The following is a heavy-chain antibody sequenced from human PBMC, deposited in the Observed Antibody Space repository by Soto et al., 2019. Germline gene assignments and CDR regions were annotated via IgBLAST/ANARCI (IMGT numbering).Heavy chain of an antibody. J-gene: IGHJ6*02. D-gene: IGHD4-4*01. CDR3: ASHSYSPHYYYYATEV. Sequence: GGSLRLSCAASGFTVSSNYMSWVRQAPGKGLEWVSGIYSGGSTYYADSVKGRFTISRDNSKNTLYLQMNSLRAEDTTVYYCASHSYSPHYYYYATEVWGQGTTVTVSS. CDR2: IYSGGST. V-gene: IGHV3-53*01. CDR1: GFTVSSNY.